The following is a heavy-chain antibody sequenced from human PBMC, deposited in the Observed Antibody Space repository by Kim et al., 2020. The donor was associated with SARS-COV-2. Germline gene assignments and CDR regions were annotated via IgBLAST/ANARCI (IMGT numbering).Heavy chain of an antibody. J-gene: IGHJ4*01. V-gene: IGHV4-39*01. CDR1: GGSISSSSYY. D-gene: IGHD3-10*01. Sequence: SETLSLTCTVSGGSISSSSYYWGWIRQPPGKGLEWIGSIYYSGSTYYNPSLKSRVTISVDTSKNQFSLKLSSVTAADTAVYYCARRGVTMVRGVSLDYWG. CDR3: ARRGVTMVRGVSLDY. CDR2: IYYSGST.